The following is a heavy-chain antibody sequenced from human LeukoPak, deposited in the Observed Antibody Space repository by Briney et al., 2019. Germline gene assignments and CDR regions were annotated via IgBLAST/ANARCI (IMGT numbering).Heavy chain of an antibody. Sequence: GESLKISCKGSGYSFTSYLIGWVRQMPGKGLEWMGIIYSGDSDTRYSPSFQGQVTISADKSTSTAYLQWSSLKASDTSMYYCARQVRQQLVRGTRDKGSLDYWGQGTLLTVSS. J-gene: IGHJ4*02. D-gene: IGHD6-13*01. V-gene: IGHV5-51*01. CDR1: GYSFTSYL. CDR3: ARQVRQQLVRGTRDKGSLDY. CDR2: IYSGDSDT.